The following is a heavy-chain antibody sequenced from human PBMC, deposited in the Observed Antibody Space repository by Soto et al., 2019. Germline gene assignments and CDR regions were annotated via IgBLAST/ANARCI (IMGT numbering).Heavy chain of an antibody. D-gene: IGHD3-22*01. V-gene: IGHV5-51*01. CDR3: ARGRYYYDSSPDAFDI. CDR1: GYSFTSYW. CDR2: IYPGDSDT. Sequence: RGESLKISCKGSGYSFTSYWIGWVRQMPGKGLEWMGIIYPGDSDTRYSPSFQGQVTISADKSISTAYLQWSSLKASDTAMYYCARGRYYYDSSPDAFDIWGQGTMVTVSS. J-gene: IGHJ3*02.